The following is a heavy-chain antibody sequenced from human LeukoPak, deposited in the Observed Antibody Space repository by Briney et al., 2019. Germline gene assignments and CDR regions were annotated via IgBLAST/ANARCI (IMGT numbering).Heavy chain of an antibody. Sequence: GRSLRLFCVASGFTFSDYYISWIRQAPGKGLGWVSYISVSVSTIYYADSVKGRFTISRDNAKNSLYLQMNSLRAEDTAVYYCARGYDFWSGYARGIDAFDIWGQGTMVTVSS. CDR1: GFTFSDYY. CDR2: ISVSVSTI. CDR3: ARGYDFWSGYARGIDAFDI. J-gene: IGHJ3*02. V-gene: IGHV3-11*01. D-gene: IGHD3-3*01.